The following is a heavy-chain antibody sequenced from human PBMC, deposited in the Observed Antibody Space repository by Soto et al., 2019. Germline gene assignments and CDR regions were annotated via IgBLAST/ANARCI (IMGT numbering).Heavy chain of an antibody. CDR3: ARGSPTLAQDLYWFDP. CDR2: INPNSGGT. V-gene: IGHV1-2*04. D-gene: IGHD3-10*01. J-gene: IGHJ5*02. Sequence: ASVKVSCKASGYTFTGYYMHWVRQAPGQGLEWMGWINPNSGGTNYAQKFQGWVTMTRDTSISTAYMELSRLRSDDTAVYYCARGSPTLAQDLYWFDPWSQGTLVTVSS. CDR1: GYTFTGYY.